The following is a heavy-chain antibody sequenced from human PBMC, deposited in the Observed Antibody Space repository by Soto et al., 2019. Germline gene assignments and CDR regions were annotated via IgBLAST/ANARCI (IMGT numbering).Heavy chain of an antibody. J-gene: IGHJ4*02. Sequence: GGSLRLSCAASGFTFSSYDMHWVRQATGKGLEWVSAIGTAGDTYYPGSVKGRFTISRENAKNSLYLQMNSLRAGDTAVYYCARGGSVLRFFPLDLWGQGTLVTVSS. CDR1: GFTFSSYD. V-gene: IGHV3-13*01. CDR2: IGTAGDT. CDR3: ARGGSVLRFFPLDL. D-gene: IGHD3-3*01.